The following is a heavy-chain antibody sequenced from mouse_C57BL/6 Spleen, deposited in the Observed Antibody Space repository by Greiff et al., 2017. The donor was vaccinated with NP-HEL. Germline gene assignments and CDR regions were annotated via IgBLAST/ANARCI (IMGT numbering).Heavy chain of an antibody. CDR2: INPNNGGT. CDR3: ARGSYYYGSSSGYFDV. D-gene: IGHD1-1*01. CDR1: GYTFTDYN. V-gene: IGHV1-22*01. J-gene: IGHJ1*03. Sequence: VQLQQSGPELVKPGASVKMSCKASGYTFTDYNMHWVKQSHGKSLEWIGYINPNNGGTSYNQKFKGKATLTVNKSSSTAYMELRSLTSEDSAVYYCARGSYYYGSSSGYFDVWGTGTTVTVSS.